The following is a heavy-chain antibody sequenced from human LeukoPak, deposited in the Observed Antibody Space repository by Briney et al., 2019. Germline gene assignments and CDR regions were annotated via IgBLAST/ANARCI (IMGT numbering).Heavy chain of an antibody. D-gene: IGHD2-15*01. J-gene: IGHJ4*02. Sequence: GESLKISCKVSGHRFTSYWIGWVRQMPGKGLEWMGIIYPGDSDTRYSPSFQGQVTISVDRSINTAYLQWSSLKASDTAMYYCARRCMSGYCSSGGPMDDYWGQGTLVTVSS. CDR1: GHRFTSYW. CDR2: IYPGDSDT. V-gene: IGHV5-51*01. CDR3: ARRCMSGYCSSGGPMDDY.